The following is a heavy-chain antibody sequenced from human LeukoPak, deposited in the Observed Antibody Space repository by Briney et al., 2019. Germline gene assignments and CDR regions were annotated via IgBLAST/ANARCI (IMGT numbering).Heavy chain of an antibody. CDR3: ASTPSYYYDSSGYSNDY. J-gene: IGHJ4*02. Sequence: SETLSLTCTVSGGSISSSSYYWGWIRQPPGKGLEWIGSIYYSGGTYYNPSLKSRVTISVDTSKNQFSLKLSSVTAADTAVYYCASTPSYYYDSSGYSNDYWGQGTLVTVSS. V-gene: IGHV4-39*01. D-gene: IGHD3-22*01. CDR1: GGSISSSSYY. CDR2: IYYSGGT.